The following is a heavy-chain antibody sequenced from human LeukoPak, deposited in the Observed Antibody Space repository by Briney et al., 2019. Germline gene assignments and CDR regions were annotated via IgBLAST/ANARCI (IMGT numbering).Heavy chain of an antibody. J-gene: IGHJ4*02. CDR3: ARGRGFVDY. CDR1: GGSISSYY. Sequence: SETLSLTCTVSGGSISSYYWSWIRQPPGKGLEWIGYVYYSGSTNYNPSLKSRVTISVDTSKNQFSLKLSSVTAADTAVYYCARGRGFVDYWGQGTLVTVSS. CDR2: VYYSGST. V-gene: IGHV4-59*01. D-gene: IGHD2-21*01.